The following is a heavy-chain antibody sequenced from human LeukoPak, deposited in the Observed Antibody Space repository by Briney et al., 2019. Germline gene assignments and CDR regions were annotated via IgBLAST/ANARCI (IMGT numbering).Heavy chain of an antibody. V-gene: IGHV4-34*01. CDR1: GGSFIGYD. J-gene: IGHJ4*02. CDR2: IYHSGRA. D-gene: IGHD6-19*01. Sequence: SETLSLTCAVYGGSFIGYDWTWIRQPPGKGLEWIGEIYHSGRANYNPSLKSRVNMSVDKSKNQFSLSLSSVTAADTAVYHCARGLYGSDSYWGQGNLVTVSS. CDR3: ARGLYGSDSY.